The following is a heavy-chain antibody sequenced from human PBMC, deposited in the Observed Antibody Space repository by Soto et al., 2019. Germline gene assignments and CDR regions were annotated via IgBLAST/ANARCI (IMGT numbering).Heavy chain of an antibody. D-gene: IGHD2-8*01. Sequence: VGSLRLSCVGSDFSLSGFYMSWVRQAPGKGLEWLSFISMSGSYKTYAAPVEGRFTISRDNVKNILYLQMDSLRVEDTAVYYCASRGHCSNGQCHPFDYWGQGTQVTVSS. V-gene: IGHV3-11*06. CDR2: ISMSGSYK. CDR3: ASRGHCSNGQCHPFDY. CDR1: DFSLSGFY. J-gene: IGHJ4*02.